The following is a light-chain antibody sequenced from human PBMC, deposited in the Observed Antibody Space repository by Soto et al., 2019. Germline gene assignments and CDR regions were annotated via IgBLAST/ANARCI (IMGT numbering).Light chain of an antibody. CDR3: QQYYRTPRT. V-gene: IGKV4-1*01. J-gene: IGKJ1*01. Sequence: DIVMTQSPDSLAVSLGERATINCKSSQNVLYSSNNKHYLAWYQQKPGPPPKLLIYWASTRESGVPDRFSGSGSGTDFILTISSLQAEDVAVYYCQQYYRTPRTFGQGTKVEIK. CDR1: QNVLYSSNNKHY. CDR2: WAS.